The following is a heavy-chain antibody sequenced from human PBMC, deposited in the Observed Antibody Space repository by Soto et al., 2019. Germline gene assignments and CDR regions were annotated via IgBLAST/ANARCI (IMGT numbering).Heavy chain of an antibody. CDR2: INPKSGAT. V-gene: IGHV1-2*02. CDR3: VSYCPTPNSGGAKSFKYGLGV. Sequence: APVKLSWKASGYRLTGYGLHWVRKDHGQGLQWMGWINPKSGATDYAQKFQGRVTMTREMSTTTAYLELRGLRSDDTADDTAVSYCPTPNSGGAKSFKYGLGVCGQRPTITVSS. D-gene: IGHD2-21*01. J-gene: IGHJ6*02. CDR1: GYRLTGYG.